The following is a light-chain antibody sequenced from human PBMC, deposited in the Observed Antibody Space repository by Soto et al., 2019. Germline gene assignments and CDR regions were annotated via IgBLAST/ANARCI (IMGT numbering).Light chain of an antibody. Sequence: QSVLTQPASVSGSPGQSITISCTGTSSDVGGYNYVSWYQQHPGKAPKLMIYDVSNRPSGVSNRFSGSKSGNTASLTISGLQAEYEADYHCSSYTTSSTVLFGGGTKLTVL. CDR1: SSDVGGYNY. V-gene: IGLV2-14*03. J-gene: IGLJ2*01. CDR2: DVS. CDR3: SSYTTSSTVL.